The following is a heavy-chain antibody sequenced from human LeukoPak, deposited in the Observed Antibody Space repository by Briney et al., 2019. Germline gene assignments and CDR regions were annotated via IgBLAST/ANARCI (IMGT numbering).Heavy chain of an antibody. CDR2: MYYNGST. D-gene: IGHD3-22*01. Sequence: SETVTLTCTVPTGSVSSGTYYWSGIRQPPGKGLEWIGYMYYNGSTNYNPSLKSRVTISVDTSKKRFSLKLSSVTAADTAMYYCARAPRVTMIIVTPGAFVMGGERPVVSVSS. J-gene: IGHJ3*02. CDR3: ARAPRVTMIIVTPGAFVM. CDR1: TGSVSSGTYY. V-gene: IGHV4-61*01.